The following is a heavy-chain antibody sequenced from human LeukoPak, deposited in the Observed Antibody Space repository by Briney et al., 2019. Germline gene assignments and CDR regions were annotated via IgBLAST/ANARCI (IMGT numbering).Heavy chain of an antibody. CDR3: ARAPTSEQQLQFDY. CDR1: GFTFSRYS. D-gene: IGHD6-13*01. V-gene: IGHV3-21*01. J-gene: IGHJ4*02. CDR2: ITTSSSYI. Sequence: GSLRLSCAASGFTFSRYSLNWVRQAPGKGLEWVSSITTSSSYIYYADSVKGRFTISRDNAKNSLYLQMNSLRTEDTAVYYCARAPTSEQQLQFDYWGQGTLVTVSS.